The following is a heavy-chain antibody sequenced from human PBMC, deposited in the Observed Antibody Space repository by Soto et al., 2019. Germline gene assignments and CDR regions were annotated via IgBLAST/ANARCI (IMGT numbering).Heavy chain of an antibody. V-gene: IGHV3-11*01. D-gene: IGHD2-15*01. CDR2: ISSSGSTI. J-gene: IGHJ4*02. CDR3: ARPADIVVVVAATYPDY. Sequence: GGSLRLSCAASGFTFSDYYMSWIRQAPGKGLEWVSYISSSGSTIYYADSVKGRVTISRDNAKNSLYLQMNSLRAEDTAVYYCARPADIVVVVAATYPDYWGQGTLVTVSS. CDR1: GFTFSDYY.